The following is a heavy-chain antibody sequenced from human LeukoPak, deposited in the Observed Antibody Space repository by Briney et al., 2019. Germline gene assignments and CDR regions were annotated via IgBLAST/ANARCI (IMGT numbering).Heavy chain of an antibody. V-gene: IGHV3-66*01. D-gene: IGHD3-22*01. CDR1: GFTVSSNY. CDR3: ARDLGHYDSSGYLY. Sequence: PGGSLRLSCAASGFTVSSNYMIWVRQAPGKGLVGVSVTYSGGSTYYADSVKGRFTISRDNFKNTLYLHMNRLRVEDTAVYYCARDLGHYDSSGYLYWGQGTLVTVSS. CDR2: TYSGGST. J-gene: IGHJ4*02.